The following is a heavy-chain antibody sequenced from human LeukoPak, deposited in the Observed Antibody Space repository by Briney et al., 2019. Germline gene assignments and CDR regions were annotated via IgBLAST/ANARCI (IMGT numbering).Heavy chain of an antibody. CDR1: FGSISSGIW. CDR2: IHHNGTR. Sequence: PSGTLSFTCGVSFGSISSGIWWSWVRQSPGKGLEWIGEIHHNGTRNYNPSLKSRVTISADTFQNHFSLIVTSLTAADTAVYSCAAAPILRGEGGEHYRCGMDFWGQGTTVIVSS. D-gene: IGHD4-11*01. CDR3: AAAPILRGEGGEHYRCGMDF. V-gene: IGHV4-4*02. J-gene: IGHJ6*02.